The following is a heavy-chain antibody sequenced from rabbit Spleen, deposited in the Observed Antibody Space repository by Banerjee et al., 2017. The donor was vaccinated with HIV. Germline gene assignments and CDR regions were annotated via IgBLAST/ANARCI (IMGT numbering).Heavy chain of an antibody. CDR3: ARDLVGVIGWNFYL. V-gene: IGHV1S45*01. J-gene: IGHJ4*01. CDR1: GFSFGDRDV. CDR2: INVATGKP. D-gene: IGHD1-1*01. Sequence: QEQLAESGGGLVQPEGSLTLTCTASGFSFGDRDVMCWVRQAPGKGLEWIACINVATGKPVYATWAKGRFTISRTSSTTVTLRMTSLTAADTATYFCARDLVGVIGWNFYLWGQGTLVTVS.